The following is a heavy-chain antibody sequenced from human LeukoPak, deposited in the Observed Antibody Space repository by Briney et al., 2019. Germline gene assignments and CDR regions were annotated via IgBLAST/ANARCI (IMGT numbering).Heavy chain of an antibody. CDR3: TFGSGSSH. CDR2: IRSKANNYAT. Sequence: GGSLKLSCAASGFTFSGSDMHWVRQASGKGLEWVGRIRSKANNYATAYAAWVTGRFTISRDDSKNTAYLQMNSLKTEDKAVYYCTFGSGSSHWGQGTLGTVSS. CDR1: GFTFSGSD. D-gene: IGHD3-10*01. V-gene: IGHV3-73*01. J-gene: IGHJ1*01.